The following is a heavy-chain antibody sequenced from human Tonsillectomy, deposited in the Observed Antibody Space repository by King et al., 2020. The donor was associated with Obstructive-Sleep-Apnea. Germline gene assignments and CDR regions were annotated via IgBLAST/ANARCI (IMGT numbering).Heavy chain of an antibody. J-gene: IGHJ1*01. CDR1: GYSFTSYW. V-gene: IGHV5-51*01. D-gene: IGHD6-13*01. CDR2: IFPGDSDT. Sequence: QLVQSGAGVKKPGESLNISCKGSGYSFTSYWIGWVRQMPGKGLEWMGIIFPGDSDTRYSPSFQGQVTTSADKSISTAYLQWSSLKAPDTAMYYCARTYSSSPRDFQHWGQGTLVTVSS. CDR3: ARTYSSSPRDFQH.